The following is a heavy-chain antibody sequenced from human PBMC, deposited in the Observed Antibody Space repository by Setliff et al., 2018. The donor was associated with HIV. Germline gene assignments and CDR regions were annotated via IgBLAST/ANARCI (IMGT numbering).Heavy chain of an antibody. Sequence: PSETLSLTCTVSGGSVGSGSYYWSWVRQSPGRGLEWIGEINQSGNTNFNPSLKSRLIISVDTSKSQFSLKLTSVTAADTALYYCAREGGQGYSGSGSFYHRNFDLWGRGTLVTVSS. CDR3: AREGGQGYSGSGSFYHRNFDL. CDR2: INQSGNT. D-gene: IGHD3-10*01. V-gene: IGHV4-61*01. J-gene: IGHJ2*01. CDR1: GGSVGSGSYY.